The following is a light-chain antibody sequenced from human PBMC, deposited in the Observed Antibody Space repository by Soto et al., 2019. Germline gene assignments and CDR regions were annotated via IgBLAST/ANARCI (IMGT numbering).Light chain of an antibody. CDR3: SSYTSSSTLVV. Sequence: QSALTQPASVSGSPVQSITSSCTVTSLDVGGYNYVSWYQQHPCKSPKLMIDDVSNRPSGFSNRFSGSKSGNTSSLTSPGLQAEDEADYYCSSYTSSSTLVVFGGGTKLTVL. V-gene: IGLV2-14*01. CDR1: SLDVGGYNY. J-gene: IGLJ2*01. CDR2: DVS.